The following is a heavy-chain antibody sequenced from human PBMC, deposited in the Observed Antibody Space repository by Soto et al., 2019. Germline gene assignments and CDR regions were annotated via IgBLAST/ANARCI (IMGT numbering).Heavy chain of an antibody. V-gene: IGHV4-30-4*01. CDR2: IYYSGST. J-gene: IGHJ3*02. Sequence: SETLSLTCTVSGGSISSGDYYWSWIRQPPGKGLEWIGYIYYSGSTYYNPSLKSRVTISVDTSKNQFSLKLSSVTAADTAVYYCARDIGSSGYSDDDAFDIWGQGTMVTVSS. CDR3: ARDIGSSGYSDDDAFDI. CDR1: GGSISSGDYY. D-gene: IGHD3-22*01.